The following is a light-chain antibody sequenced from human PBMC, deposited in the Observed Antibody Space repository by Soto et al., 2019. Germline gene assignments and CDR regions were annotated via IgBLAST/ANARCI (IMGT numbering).Light chain of an antibody. J-gene: IGKJ1*01. CDR2: GAS. V-gene: IGKV3-15*01. CDR1: QSLNSN. CDR3: QQYNNWPPWT. Sequence: EIVMTQSPATLSMSPGETSTLSCRASQSLNSNLAWYQQKPGQAPRLLIYGASARAAGVPARFSGSGSGTEFTLPITSLQSEDFAVYYCQQYNNWPPWTFGQGTKVEIK.